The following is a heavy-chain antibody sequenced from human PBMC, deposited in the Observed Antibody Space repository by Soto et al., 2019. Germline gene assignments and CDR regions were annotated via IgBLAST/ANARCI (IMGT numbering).Heavy chain of an antibody. J-gene: IGHJ4*02. D-gene: IGHD2-2*01. CDR1: GFPVNNYG. CDR2: VSKSDYT. Sequence: GGSLRLSCTVSGFPVNNYGINWVRQAPGKGLEWVSSVSKSDYTYYSDSVKGRFTISRDNAKNSVSLQMNTLRVEDTAVYYCAREDSIIIPAVSDFWGQGTLVTVSS. V-gene: IGHV3-21*01. CDR3: AREDSIIIPAVSDF.